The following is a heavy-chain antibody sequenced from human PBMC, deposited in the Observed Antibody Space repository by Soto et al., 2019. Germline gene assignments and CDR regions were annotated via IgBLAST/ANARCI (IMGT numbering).Heavy chain of an antibody. D-gene: IGHD3-22*01. CDR1: GFSLSTSGVG. Sequence: QITLKESGPPLVKPTQTLTLTCTFSGFSLSTSGVGVGWIRQPPGKALEWLALIYWNDDKRYSPSLKSRLTITKDTSKNQVVLTMTNMDPVDTATYYCAHRPPSYYYDSSGYYYDNWFDPWGQGTLVTVSS. CDR3: AHRPPSYYYDSSGYYYDNWFDP. J-gene: IGHJ5*02. V-gene: IGHV2-5*01. CDR2: IYWNDDK.